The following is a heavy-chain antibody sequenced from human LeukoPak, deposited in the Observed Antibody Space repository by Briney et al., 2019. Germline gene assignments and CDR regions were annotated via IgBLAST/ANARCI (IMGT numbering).Heavy chain of an antibody. Sequence: ASVKVSCKASGYTFTSYYMHWVRQAPGQGLEWMGWISAYNGNTNYAQQLQGRVTMTTDTSTSTAYMELRSLRSDDTAVYFCARDSTALYYFDYWGQGTLVTVSS. V-gene: IGHV1-18*04. CDR1: GYTFTSYY. CDR2: ISAYNGNT. CDR3: ARDSTALYYFDY. D-gene: IGHD1-26*01. J-gene: IGHJ4*02.